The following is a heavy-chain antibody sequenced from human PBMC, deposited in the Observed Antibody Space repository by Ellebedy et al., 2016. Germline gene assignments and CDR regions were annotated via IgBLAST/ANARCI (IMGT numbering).Heavy chain of an antibody. J-gene: IGHJ5*02. V-gene: IGHV3-7*01. CDR1: GFILSGYW. D-gene: IGHD3-10*01. CDR2: TKQDGSEK. CDR3: VRGWFGDYVGGNWFDP. Sequence: GESLKISCAASGFILSGYWMSWVRQAPGKGLEWVAITKQDGSEKYYVDSVKGRFTISRANAKNSLYLQMNSLRAEDTAIYYCVRGWFGDYVGGNWFDPWGQGTLVTVSS.